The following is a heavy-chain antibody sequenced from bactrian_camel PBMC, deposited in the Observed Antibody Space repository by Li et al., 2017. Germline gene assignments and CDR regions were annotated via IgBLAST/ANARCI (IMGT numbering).Heavy chain of an antibody. J-gene: IGHJ4*01. V-gene: IGHV3S6*01. CDR1: GFTLLSFC. CDR2: LDDNGKAT. CDR3: AADGGCVIADDYREEDLGYNY. D-gene: IGHD5*01. Sequence: HVQLVESGGGSVQTGGSLKLSCEASGFTLLSFCAGWFRQAPGKEREGVGVLDDNGKATYGESVKGRFTVSIDDAKNTLYLQMNSLKPEDTAMYYCAADGGCVIADDYREEDLGYNYWGQGTQVTVS.